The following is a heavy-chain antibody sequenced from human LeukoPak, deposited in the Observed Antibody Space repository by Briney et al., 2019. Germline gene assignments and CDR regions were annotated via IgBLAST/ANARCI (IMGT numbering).Heavy chain of an antibody. CDR1: GYTFTSYY. D-gene: IGHD5-18*01. Sequence: ASVTDSYKSSGYTFTSYYMHWVRQPPGQALEWMGIINPSDGSRSDAKKFQGRVAMSRDKSTSTVYMELSRLRAEDTAVYYCARDCGDTAMGPFDYWGQGTLVTVSS. V-gene: IGHV1-46*01. CDR2: INPSDGSR. CDR3: ARDCGDTAMGPFDY. J-gene: IGHJ4*02.